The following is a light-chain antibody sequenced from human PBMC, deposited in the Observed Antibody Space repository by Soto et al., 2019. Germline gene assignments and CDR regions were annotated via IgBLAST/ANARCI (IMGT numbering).Light chain of an antibody. CDR1: QSVSSNY. CDR3: QHHSRSSLT. Sequence: EIVLTQSPGTLSLSPGEGATLSCRASQSVSSNYIAWYQQKPGQAPRLLIYGTSRMATGIPDRFRGSGSGTDFTLTISRLEPEDFAMYFCQHHSRSSLTFGGGSSVEIK. CDR2: GTS. J-gene: IGKJ4*01. V-gene: IGKV3-20*01.